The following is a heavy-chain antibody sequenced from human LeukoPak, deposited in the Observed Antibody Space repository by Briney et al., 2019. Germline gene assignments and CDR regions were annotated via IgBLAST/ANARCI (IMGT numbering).Heavy chain of an antibody. Sequence: PGRSLRLSCAASGFTFSSYGMHWVRQAPGKGLEWVAVISYDGSNKYYADSVKGRFTISRDNSENTLYLQMNSLRAEDTAVYYCAKDRHDYGDYWGQGTLVTVSS. D-gene: IGHD6-6*01. CDR2: ISYDGSNK. J-gene: IGHJ4*02. CDR1: GFTFSSYG. V-gene: IGHV3-30*18. CDR3: AKDRHDYGDY.